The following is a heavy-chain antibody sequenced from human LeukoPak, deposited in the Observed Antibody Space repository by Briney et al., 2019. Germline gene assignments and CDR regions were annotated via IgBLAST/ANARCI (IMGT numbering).Heavy chain of an antibody. J-gene: IGHJ3*02. V-gene: IGHV4-31*03. CDR1: GDSISSGGYC. D-gene: IGHD3-3*01. CDR2: IYYSGST. Sequence: SQTLSLTCTVSGDSISSGGYCYTWIRQHPGKGLEWIGSIYYSGSTYYNASLQSRVTISVDTSKNQFSLKLNSETAADTAVYYCTREAEWTRASEPLRAFDIWGQGTMVIVSS. CDR3: TREAEWTRASEPLRAFDI.